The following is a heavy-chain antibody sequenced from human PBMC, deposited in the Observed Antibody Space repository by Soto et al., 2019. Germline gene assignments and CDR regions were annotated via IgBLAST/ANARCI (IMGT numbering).Heavy chain of an antibody. CDR3: ARVLEASSSSGFDY. V-gene: IGHV3-30-3*01. J-gene: IGHJ4*02. Sequence: QVQLVESGGGVVQPGRSLRLSCAASGFTFSSYAMYWVRQAPGKGLEWVAVISYDGSNKYYADSVKGRFTISRDNSKNTLYLQMNSLRAEDTAVYYCARVLEASSSSGFDYWGQGTLVTVSS. CDR2: ISYDGSNK. D-gene: IGHD6-6*01. CDR1: GFTFSSYA.